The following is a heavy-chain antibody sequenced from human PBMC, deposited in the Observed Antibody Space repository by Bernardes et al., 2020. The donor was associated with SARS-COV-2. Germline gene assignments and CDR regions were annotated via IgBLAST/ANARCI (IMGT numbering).Heavy chain of an antibody. CDR1: GYTFTGYY. V-gene: IGHV1-2*02. Sequence: ASVKVSCKASGYTFTGYYNHWVRQAPGQGLERMGWINPNSGGTNYAQKFQGRVTMTRHTSISTAYMDLSRLRYDDTAVYYCAIPPTNYDRYGMDVWGQGTTVTVSS. J-gene: IGHJ6*02. CDR2: INPNSGGT. D-gene: IGHD3-22*01. CDR3: AIPPTNYDRYGMDV.